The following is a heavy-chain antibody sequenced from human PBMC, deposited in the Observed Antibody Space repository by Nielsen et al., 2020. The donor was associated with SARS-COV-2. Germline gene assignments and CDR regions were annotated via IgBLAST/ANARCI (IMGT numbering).Heavy chain of an antibody. V-gene: IGHV4-34*01. J-gene: IGHJ6*03. Sequence: PGKGLEWIGEINHSGSTNYNPPLKSRVTISVDTSKNQFSLKLSSVTAADTAVYYCARGLGDGSGSYPVRALGYYYMDVWGKGTTVTVSS. CDR3: ARGLGDGSGSYPVRALGYYYMDV. D-gene: IGHD3-10*01. CDR2: INHSGST.